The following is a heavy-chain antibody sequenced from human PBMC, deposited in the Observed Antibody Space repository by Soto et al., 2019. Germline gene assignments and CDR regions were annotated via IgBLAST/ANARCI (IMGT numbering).Heavy chain of an antibody. CDR3: ARDMYNWNYLIDY. D-gene: IGHD1-7*01. CDR1: GFTFSSYG. CDR2: IWYDGSNK. V-gene: IGHV3-33*01. Sequence: PGGSLRLSCAASGFTFSSYGMHWVRQAPGKGLEWVAVIWYDGSNKYYADSVKGRFTISRDNSKNTLYLQMNSLRAEDTAVYYCARDMYNWNYLIDYWGQGTLVTVSS. J-gene: IGHJ4*02.